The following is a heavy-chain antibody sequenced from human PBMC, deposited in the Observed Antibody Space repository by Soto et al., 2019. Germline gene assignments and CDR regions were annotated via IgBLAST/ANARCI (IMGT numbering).Heavy chain of an antibody. Sequence: SETLSLTXSVSGASVTSGSYFWTWIRQLPGKGLQWIGYIYSSGATHYNPSLQSRLSMSLDTSGNHFSLRLTSVTVADTAVYYCARDGPLLWFGELFTRFDPWGQGTLVTVSS. V-gene: IGHV4-31*02. J-gene: IGHJ5*02. D-gene: IGHD3-10*01. CDR2: IYSSGAT. CDR1: GASVTSGSYF. CDR3: ARDGPLLWFGELFTRFDP.